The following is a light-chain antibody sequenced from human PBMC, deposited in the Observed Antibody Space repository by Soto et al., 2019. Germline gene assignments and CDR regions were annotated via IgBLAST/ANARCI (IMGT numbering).Light chain of an antibody. CDR2: DVT. J-gene: IGLJ1*01. CDR1: SSDFGIYNS. V-gene: IGLV2-14*01. Sequence: QSVLTQPASVSRAPGQSSTLLCTGTSSDFGIYNSVSWYQQHPGKAPKLMIHDVTNRPSGASSRFSGSRSGNTASLTISGLQAEDEADYYCSSFTSSSSYVFGPGTKVTVL. CDR3: SSFTSSSSYV.